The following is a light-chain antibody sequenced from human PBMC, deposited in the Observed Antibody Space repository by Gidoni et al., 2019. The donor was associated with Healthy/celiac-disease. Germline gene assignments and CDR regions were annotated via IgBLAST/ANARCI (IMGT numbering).Light chain of an antibody. CDR2: WAP. J-gene: IGKJ3*01. V-gene: IGKV4-1*01. CDR1: QSVLYSSNNKNY. Sequence: DIVMTQSPDSLAVSLGERATINCKSSQSVLYSSNNKNYLAWYQQKPGQPPKLLIYWAPTRESGVPDRFSGSGSGTDFTLTISSLQAEDVAVYYCQQYYSTHTFGPGTKVDIK. CDR3: QQYYSTHT.